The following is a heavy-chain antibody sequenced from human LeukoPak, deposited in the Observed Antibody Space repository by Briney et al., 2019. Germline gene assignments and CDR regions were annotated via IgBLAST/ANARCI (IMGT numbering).Heavy chain of an antibody. CDR3: ARDQWSQWEGPGSFDI. CDR1: GYTFTGYY. Sequence: ASVKVSCKASGYTFTGYYMHWVRQAPGQGLEWRGWINPNSGGTNYAQKFQGKVTMTKDTAISTAYMELRRLRSADTAVYYCARDQWSQWEGPGSFDIWGQGTMVTVSS. V-gene: IGHV1-2*02. CDR2: INPNSGGT. J-gene: IGHJ3*02. D-gene: IGHD1-26*01.